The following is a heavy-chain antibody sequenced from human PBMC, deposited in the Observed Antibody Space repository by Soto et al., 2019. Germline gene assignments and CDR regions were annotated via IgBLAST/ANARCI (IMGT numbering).Heavy chain of an antibody. Sequence: SETLSLTCSVSGDSISNLDYFWAWIRQPPGQALEYIGYIYKSATTYYNPSFESRVAISVDTSKSQFSLNVTSMTAADTAVYFCARGRYCLTGRCFPNWFDSWGQGALVTVSS. J-gene: IGHJ5*01. D-gene: IGHD7-27*01. CDR2: IYKSATT. CDR3: ARGRYCLTGRCFPNWFDS. V-gene: IGHV4-30-4*01. CDR1: GDSISNLDYF.